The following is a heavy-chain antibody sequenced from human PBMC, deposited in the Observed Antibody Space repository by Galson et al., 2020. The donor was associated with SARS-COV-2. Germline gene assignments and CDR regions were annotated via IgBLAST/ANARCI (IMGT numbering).Heavy chain of an antibody. CDR3: ARDVFVAAAMASRYGYVYGMDG. J-gene: IGHJ6*02. CDR2: IYYSGST. V-gene: IGHV4-31*03. D-gene: IGHD2-2*01. CDR1: GGSISSGGYY. Sequence: SETLSLTCTVSGGSISSGGYYWSWIRQHPGKGLEWIGYIYYSGSTYYNPSLKSRVTISVDTSKNQFSLKLSSVTAADTAVYYCARDVFVAAAMASRYGYVYGMDGGGQGTTGTVSS.